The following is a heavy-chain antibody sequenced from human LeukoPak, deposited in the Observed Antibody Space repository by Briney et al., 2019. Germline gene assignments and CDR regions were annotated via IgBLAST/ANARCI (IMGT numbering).Heavy chain of an antibody. CDR2: ISWNSTSV. D-gene: IGHD6-13*01. CDR3: AKDYGYSSSWYDY. J-gene: IGHJ4*02. Sequence: GRSLRPSCEASGFTFDDYGMHWVRQAPGKGLEWVSTISWNSTSVGYVDSVKGRFTISRDNAKKTLYLQMNSLRPEDTALYYCAKDYGYSSSWYDYWGQGTLVTVSS. CDR1: GFTFDDYG. V-gene: IGHV3-9*01.